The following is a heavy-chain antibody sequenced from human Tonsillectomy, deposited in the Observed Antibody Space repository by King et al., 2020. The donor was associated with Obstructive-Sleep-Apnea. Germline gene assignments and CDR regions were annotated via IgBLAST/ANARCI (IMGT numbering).Heavy chain of an antibody. CDR2: IGKSGGKT. V-gene: IGHV3-23*04. CDR1: GLIFSSYA. D-gene: IGHD6-13*01. J-gene: IGHJ5*02. CDR3: AKEGYGSNWFDP. Sequence: VPLVASGGGLVQPGGSLSHSCEALGLIFSSYAMSWVGQAPGKGLEWVPDIGKSGGKTSYADSVKGRFTTSRDNPKNTLYLQMNSLRAADTAVSYCAKEGYGSNWFDPWGQGTLVTVSS.